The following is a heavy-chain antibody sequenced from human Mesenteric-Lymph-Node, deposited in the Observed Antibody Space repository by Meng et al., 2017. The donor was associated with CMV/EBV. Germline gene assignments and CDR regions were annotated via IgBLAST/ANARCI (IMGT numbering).Heavy chain of an antibody. V-gene: IGHV3-11*04. J-gene: IGHJ2*01. CDR1: GFTFSDFY. Sequence: CAAPGFTFSDFYMSWIRQAPGKGLEWVSYISSSGYSIYYAESVKGRFTISRDNAKNSLYLQMNSLRAEDTAVYYCVGLPKSGHWHFDLWGRGTLVTV. CDR2: ISSSGYSI. CDR3: VGLPKSGHWHFDL. D-gene: IGHD1-26*01.